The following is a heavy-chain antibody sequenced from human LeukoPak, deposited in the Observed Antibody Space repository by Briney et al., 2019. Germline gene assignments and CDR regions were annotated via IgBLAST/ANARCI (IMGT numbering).Heavy chain of an antibody. CDR2: INSDGSST. J-gene: IGHJ6*02. CDR3: ARDPLSTYYDFWSGHGYGMDV. CDR1: GFTFSSYW. Sequence: GGSLRLSCAASGFTFSSYWMHWVRQAPGKGLVWVSRINSDGSSTSYADSVKGRFTISRDNAKNTLYLQMNSLRAEDTAVYYCARDPLSTYYDFWSGHGYGMDVWGQGTTVTVSS. V-gene: IGHV3-74*01. D-gene: IGHD3-3*01.